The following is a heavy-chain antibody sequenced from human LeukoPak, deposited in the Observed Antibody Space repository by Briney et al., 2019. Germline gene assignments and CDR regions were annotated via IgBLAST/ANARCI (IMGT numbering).Heavy chain of an antibody. D-gene: IGHD3-9*01. J-gene: IGHJ4*02. CDR1: GFTFSSYW. CDR3: ARGPIGGPAGYYDILTGRYYFDY. CDR2: IGQDGSEK. V-gene: IGHV3-7*01. Sequence: GGSLRLSCAASGFTFSSYWMSWVRQAPGKGLEWVANIGQDGSEKYYVDSVKGRFTISRDNAKNSLYLQMNSLRAEDTAVYYCARGPIGGPAGYYDILTGRYYFDYWGQGTLVTVSS.